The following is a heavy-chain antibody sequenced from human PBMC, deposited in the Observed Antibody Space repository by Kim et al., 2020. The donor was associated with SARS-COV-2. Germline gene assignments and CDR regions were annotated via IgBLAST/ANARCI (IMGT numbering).Heavy chain of an antibody. V-gene: IGHV3-23*01. CDR1: GFTFSSYA. J-gene: IGHJ4*02. CDR2: INNVGVST. CDR3: ANRRTVGSAVVY. Sequence: GGSLRLSCAASGFTFSSYAMSWVRQAPGKGLEWVSAINNVGVSTYYADSVKGRFTISRDNAKNTLYLQMDSLRAEDTAIYYCANRRTVGSAVVYWGQGTL. D-gene: IGHD1-26*01.